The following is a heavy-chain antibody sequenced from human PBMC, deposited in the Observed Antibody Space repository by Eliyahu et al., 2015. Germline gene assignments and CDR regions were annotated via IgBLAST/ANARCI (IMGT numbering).Heavy chain of an antibody. CDR3: AKSPVTVLGHPA. CDR1: GDSISXNDYY. D-gene: IGHD3-3*01. V-gene: IGHV4-30-4*01. Sequence: QVQLQESGPGQVKTSQTLSLTCSXSGDSISXNDYYWSWIRQAPGKGLEWLGYIYFSGTTHYNPSFRNRLTISLDTPNNQFSLKLTSVTGADTAIYYCAKSPVTVLGHPAWGQGTLVTVSS. CDR2: IYFSGTT. J-gene: IGHJ5*02.